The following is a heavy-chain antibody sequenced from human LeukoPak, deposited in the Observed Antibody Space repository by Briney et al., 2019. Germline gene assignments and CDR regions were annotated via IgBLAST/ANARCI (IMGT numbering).Heavy chain of an antibody. CDR2: LWYDGSTT. CDR3: ARDPQHSMDV. V-gene: IGHV3-33*01. Sequence: GGSLRLPCVASGYTFSSHGMHWVRQAPGKGLEWVAVLWYDGSTTYYADSVKGRFTSSRDDSKNTVYLQMNSLRADDTAVYYCARDPQHSMDVWGQGTTVTVSS. CDR1: GYTFSSHG. D-gene: IGHD5-18*01. J-gene: IGHJ6*02.